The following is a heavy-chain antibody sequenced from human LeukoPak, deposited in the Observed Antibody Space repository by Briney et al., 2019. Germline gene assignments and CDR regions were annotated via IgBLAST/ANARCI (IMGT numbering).Heavy chain of an antibody. Sequence: PSETLSLTCAVYGGSFSGYYWSWIRQPPGKGLEWIGEINHSGSTNYNPSLKSRVTISVDTSKNQFSLKLSSVTAADTAVYYCARHRFASPLDSWGQGTLVTVSS. D-gene: IGHD2-21*01. J-gene: IGHJ4*02. V-gene: IGHV4-34*01. CDR2: INHSGST. CDR1: GGSFSGYY. CDR3: ARHRFASPLDS.